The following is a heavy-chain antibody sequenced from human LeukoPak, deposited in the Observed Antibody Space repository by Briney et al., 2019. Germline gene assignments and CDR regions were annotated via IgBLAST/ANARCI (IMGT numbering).Heavy chain of an antibody. CDR3: ARDTDDFWSGGMDV. J-gene: IGHJ6*02. Sequence: EASVKASCKASGYTFTGYYMHWVRQAPGQGLEWMGWINPNSGGTNYAQKFQGRVTMTRDTSISTAYMELSRLRSDDTAVYYCARDTDDFWSGGMDVWGQGTTVTVSS. CDR2: INPNSGGT. D-gene: IGHD3-3*01. V-gene: IGHV1-2*02. CDR1: GYTFTGYY.